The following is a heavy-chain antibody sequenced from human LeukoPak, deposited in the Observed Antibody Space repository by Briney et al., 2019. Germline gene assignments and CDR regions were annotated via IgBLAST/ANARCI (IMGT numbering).Heavy chain of an antibody. D-gene: IGHD6-13*01. CDR3: ARIAVAVRRLGGVEGQLDDDY. CDR2: ISSSSYI. V-gene: IGHV3-21*01. Sequence: GGSLRLSCAASGFTFSSYSMNWVRQAPGKGLEWVSSISSSSYIYYADSVKGRFTISRDNVKNSLFPQMDSLRGEDTAVYYCARIAVAVRRLGGVEGQLDDDYWGQGTLVTVSS. CDR1: GFTFSSYS. J-gene: IGHJ4*02.